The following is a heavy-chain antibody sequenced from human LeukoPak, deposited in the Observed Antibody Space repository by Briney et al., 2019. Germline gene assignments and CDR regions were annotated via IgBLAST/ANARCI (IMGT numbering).Heavy chain of an antibody. V-gene: IGHV4-59*01. Sequence: SETLSLTCTISGGSISSYYWSWIRQPPGKGLEWIGYIYYSGSTNYNPSLKSRVTISVDTSKNQFSLKLSSVTAADTAVYYCARGYAGATTFDYWGQGTLVTVSS. D-gene: IGHD1-26*01. CDR2: IYYSGST. J-gene: IGHJ4*02. CDR1: GGSISSYY. CDR3: ARGYAGATTFDY.